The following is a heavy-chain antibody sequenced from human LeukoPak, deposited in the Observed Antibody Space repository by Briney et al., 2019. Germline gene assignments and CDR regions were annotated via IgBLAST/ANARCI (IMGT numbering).Heavy chain of an antibody. CDR3: ARARVAAAGPLDY. CDR2: IYHSGST. V-gene: IGHV4-38-2*01. CDR1: GYSISSGYY. Sequence: SETLSLTCAVSGYSISSGYYWGWIRQPPGKGLEWIGSIYHSGSTYYNPSLKSRVTISVVTSKNQFALKLSSVTAADTAVYYCARARVAAAGPLDYWGQGSLVSVSS. D-gene: IGHD6-13*01. J-gene: IGHJ4*02.